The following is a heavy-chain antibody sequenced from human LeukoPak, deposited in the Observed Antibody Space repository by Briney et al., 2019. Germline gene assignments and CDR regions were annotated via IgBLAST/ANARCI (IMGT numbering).Heavy chain of an antibody. CDR3: AREGAVAGHYYYGMDV. V-gene: IGHV4-4*02. CDR2: IYHSGST. D-gene: IGHD6-19*01. Sequence: SETLSLTCAVSGDSISSSNWWSWVRQPPGKGLEWIGEIYHSGSTNYNPSLKSRVTISVDKSKNQFSLKLSSVTAADTAVYYCAREGAVAGHYYYGMDVWGKGTTVTVSS. J-gene: IGHJ6*04. CDR1: GDSISSSNW.